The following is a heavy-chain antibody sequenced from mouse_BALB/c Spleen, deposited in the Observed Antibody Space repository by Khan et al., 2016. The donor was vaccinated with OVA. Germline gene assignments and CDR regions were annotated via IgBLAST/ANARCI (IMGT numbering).Heavy chain of an antibody. CDR1: GYTFTEYT. CDR3: ARDAGRY. J-gene: IGHJ4*01. V-gene: IGHV1-18*01. D-gene: IGHD3-3*01. CDR2: IDPKNGVT. Sequence: EVKLVESGPELVKPGASVKMSCKTSGYTFTEYTLHWVKQSHGKSLEWIGVIDPKNGVTSYNQKFKGKATLTVDRSSSPAYMEFRSLTSEDSAVSYCARDAGRYWGQGTSVTVSS.